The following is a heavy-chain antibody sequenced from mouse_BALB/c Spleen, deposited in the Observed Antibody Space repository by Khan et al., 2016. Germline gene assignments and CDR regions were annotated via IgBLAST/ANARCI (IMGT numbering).Heavy chain of an antibody. J-gene: IGHJ3*01. Sequence: EVQLQESGPGLVKPSQSLSLTCTVTGYSITSDYAWNWIRQFPGNKLEWMGYITYSGSTSYNPSLKSRISITRDTSKNPFFLQLNSVTTEDTATYYGARQGFAYWGQGTLVTVSA. CDR1: GYSITSDYA. CDR2: ITYSGST. V-gene: IGHV3-2*02. CDR3: ARQGFAY.